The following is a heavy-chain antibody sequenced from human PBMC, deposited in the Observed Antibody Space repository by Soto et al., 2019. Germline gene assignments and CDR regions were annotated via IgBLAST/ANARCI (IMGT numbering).Heavy chain of an antibody. V-gene: IGHV1-69*01. Sequence: QVQLVQSGTEVKKPGYSVKVSCKASVGTFSSYAISWVRQAPGQGLEWMGGIIPIFGTANYALKFQGRGTITADESTHTADSELSSPPSADTAIYYCAGERLGDPRYYGMDVWGQGTTVTVSS. CDR1: VGTFSSYA. CDR2: IIPIFGTA. J-gene: IGHJ6*02. D-gene: IGHD3-16*01. CDR3: AGERLGDPRYYGMDV.